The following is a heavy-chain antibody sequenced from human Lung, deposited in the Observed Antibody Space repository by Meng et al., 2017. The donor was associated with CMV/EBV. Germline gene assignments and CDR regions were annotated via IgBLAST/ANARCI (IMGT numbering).Heavy chain of an antibody. J-gene: IGHJ4*02. V-gene: IGHV7-4-1*02. Sequence: VQVVEVGAGLNKSWASVKVSCKASGYTFTRHAINWVRQAPGQGLEWMGWMNTKTGNPTYAQGFTGRFVFSLDTSVSTAYLQISSLKAEDTAMYYCARDDNGAPDYWGQGTLVTVSS. D-gene: IGHD1-14*01. CDR3: ARDDNGAPDY. CDR2: MNTKTGNP. CDR1: GYTFTRHA.